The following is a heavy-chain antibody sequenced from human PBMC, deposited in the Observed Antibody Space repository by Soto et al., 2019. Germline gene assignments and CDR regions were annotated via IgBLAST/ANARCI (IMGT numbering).Heavy chain of an antibody. Sequence: SGATLVNPTQTLTLTCTFSGFSVSTSGVGVGWLRQPPGKALECLAVVYWDDAKRYSPSLKSRLTITKDTSKNQVVLTMTNMDPVDTATYYCANRSAASLFDYWGQGALVTVSS. CDR2: VYWDDAK. CDR1: GFSVSTSGVG. D-gene: IGHD2-2*01. J-gene: IGHJ4*02. V-gene: IGHV2-5*02. CDR3: ANRSAASLFDY.